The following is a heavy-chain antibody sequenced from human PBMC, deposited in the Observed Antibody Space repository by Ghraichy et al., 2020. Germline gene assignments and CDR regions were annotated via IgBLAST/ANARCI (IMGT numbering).Heavy chain of an antibody. D-gene: IGHD6-13*01. V-gene: IGHV4-59*01. CDR1: GGSISSYY. CDR3: ARRHSSSWYSGWFDP. CDR2: IYYSGST. Sequence: SETLSLTCTVSGGSISSYYWSWIRQPPGKGLEWIGYIYYSGSTNYNPSLKSRVTISVDTSKNQFSLKLSSVTAADTAVYYCARRHSSSWYSGWFDPWGQGTLVTVSS. J-gene: IGHJ5*02.